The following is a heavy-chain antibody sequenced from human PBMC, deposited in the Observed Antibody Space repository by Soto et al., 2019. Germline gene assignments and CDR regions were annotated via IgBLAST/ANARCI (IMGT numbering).Heavy chain of an antibody. V-gene: IGHV4-59*01. CDR3: ARALILTGYYIHDAFDI. J-gene: IGHJ3*02. CDR1: GGSLSSYY. D-gene: IGHD3-9*01. CDR2: IYYSGST. Sequence: SETLSVTCTVSGGSLSSYYWSWIRQPPGKGLEWIGYIYYSGSTNYNPSLKSRVTISVDTSKNQFSLKLSSVTAADTAVYYCARALILTGYYIHDAFDIWGQGTMVTVSS.